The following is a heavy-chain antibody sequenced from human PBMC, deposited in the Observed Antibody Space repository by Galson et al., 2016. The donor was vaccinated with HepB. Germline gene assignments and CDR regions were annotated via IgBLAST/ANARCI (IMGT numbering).Heavy chain of an antibody. CDR2: INPNGGDT. V-gene: IGHV3-7*03. J-gene: IGHJ4*02. Sequence: SLRLSCAASGFDFGHYWMSWARQAPGEGLEWAANINPNGGDTYYVASVRGRFVISRDNAKNVLVLQMTTLRGEDTALYYCARWGVTAGLDNWGQGTLVTVSS. D-gene: IGHD3-16*01. CDR3: ARWGVTAGLDN. CDR1: GFDFGHYW.